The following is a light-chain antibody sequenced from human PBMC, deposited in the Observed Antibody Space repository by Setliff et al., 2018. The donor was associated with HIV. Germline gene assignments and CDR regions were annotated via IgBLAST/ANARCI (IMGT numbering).Light chain of an antibody. V-gene: IGLV2-14*01. CDR2: EVS. Sequence: SVLTQPASVSGSPGQSITISCTGTSSDVGGYNWVSWYQQHPGKAPKLMIYEVSNRPSGVSNRFSGSKSGSTASLTISGLQAEDEADYYCTSYTRDNAITRVFGTGTKVTVL. CDR1: SSDVGGYNW. CDR3: TSYTRDNAITRV. J-gene: IGLJ1*01.